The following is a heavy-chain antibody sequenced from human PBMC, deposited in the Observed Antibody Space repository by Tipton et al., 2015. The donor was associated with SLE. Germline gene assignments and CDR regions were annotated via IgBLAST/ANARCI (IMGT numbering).Heavy chain of an antibody. CDR3: ARDTVWHYMDV. Sequence: LRLSCTISGGSIIRGGYYWSWFRQHPGKGLEWIGYIYYSGSTFYNPSLMSRVTISVDTSQNQFSLRLISVTAAYTAVYYCARDTVWHYMDVCGRGTTVSVSS. J-gene: IGHJ6*03. CDR2: IYYSGST. CDR1: GGSIIRGGYY. V-gene: IGHV4-31*02. D-gene: IGHD3-16*01.